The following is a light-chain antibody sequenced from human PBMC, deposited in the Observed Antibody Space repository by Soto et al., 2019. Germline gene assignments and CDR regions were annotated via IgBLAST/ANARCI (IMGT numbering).Light chain of an antibody. CDR2: GAF. J-gene: IGKJ4*01. Sequence: EMVMTQSPATLSVSPGERATLSCRGSQSVSTNLAWYQQKPGQAPRLLIYGAFIRATGIPARFSGSGSGTEFTLTISSLQSEDFAVYYCQQRTNLITFGGGTQVDI. V-gene: IGKV3-15*01. CDR3: QQRTNLIT. CDR1: QSVSTN.